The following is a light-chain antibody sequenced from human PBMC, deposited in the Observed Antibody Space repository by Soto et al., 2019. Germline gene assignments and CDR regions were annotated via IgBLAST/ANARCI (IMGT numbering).Light chain of an antibody. V-gene: IGKV1-5*03. J-gene: IGKJ4*01. CDR1: QNINRW. CDR2: KAS. CDR3: LQYNVYPLT. Sequence: DIQMTQSPSTLSASVGDRVTITCRASQNINRWLAWYQQRPGKAPNLLIHKASTLEAGVPSRFSGSASGTEFTLTISSLQPDDFAAYFGLQYNVYPLTFGGGTKVEIK.